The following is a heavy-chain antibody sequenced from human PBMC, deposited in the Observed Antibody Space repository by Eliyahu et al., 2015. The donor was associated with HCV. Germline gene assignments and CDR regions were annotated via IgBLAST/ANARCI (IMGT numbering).Heavy chain of an antibody. CDR2: INHSGGT. CDR1: GGSFSGYY. Sequence: QVQLQQWGAGLLKPSETLSLTCAVYGGSFSGYYWSWIRQPPGKGLEWIGEINHSGGTHYNPSLKSRVTISVDTSKNQFSLKLSSVTAADTAVYYCARGWNKRSGPKYFQHWGQGTLVTVSS. J-gene: IGHJ1*01. D-gene: IGHD1/OR15-1a*01. CDR3: ARGWNKRSGPKYFQH. V-gene: IGHV4-34*01.